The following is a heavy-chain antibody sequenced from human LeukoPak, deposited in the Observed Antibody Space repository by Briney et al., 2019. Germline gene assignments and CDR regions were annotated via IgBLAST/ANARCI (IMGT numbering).Heavy chain of an antibody. CDR2: INSAGNII. J-gene: IGHJ4*02. Sequence: GGSLRLSCSPSGFNFETYSMYWVRQAPGKGLEWLSYINSAGNIIYYADSVKGRFTVSRDNTRKSLSLEMNTLRVEDTAIYYCARDHLGYSFDYWGQGTLVTVSS. CDR3: ARDHLGYSFDY. D-gene: IGHD3-22*01. V-gene: IGHV3-48*04. CDR1: GFNFETYS.